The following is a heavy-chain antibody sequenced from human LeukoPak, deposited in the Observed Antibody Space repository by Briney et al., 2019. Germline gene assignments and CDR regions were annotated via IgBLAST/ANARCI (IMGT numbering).Heavy chain of an antibody. CDR2: INSAGNII. J-gene: IGHJ4*02. Sequence: GGSLRLSCSPSGFNFETYSMYWVRQAPGKGLEWLSYINSAGNIIYYADSVKGRFTVSRDNTRKSLSLEMNTLRVEDTAIYYCARDHLGYSFDYWGQGTLVTVSS. CDR3: ARDHLGYSFDY. D-gene: IGHD3-22*01. V-gene: IGHV3-48*04. CDR1: GFNFETYS.